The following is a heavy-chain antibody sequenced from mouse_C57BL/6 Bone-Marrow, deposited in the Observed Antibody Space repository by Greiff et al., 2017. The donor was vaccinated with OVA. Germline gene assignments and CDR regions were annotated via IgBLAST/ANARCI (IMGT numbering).Heavy chain of an antibody. CDR3: ERGDYYVSSPDY. V-gene: IGHV1-64*01. Sequence: QVQLQQPGAELVKPGASVKLSCKASGFTFTSYWMHWVHQTPGKGLEWLGMIRPNSGSTNYNENFKSKATLTVDKSSSPPYMQLSSRTSEDSAVYCCERGDYYVSSPDYWGQGTTLTVSS. D-gene: IGHD1-1*01. CDR2: IRPNSGST. CDR1: GFTFTSYW. J-gene: IGHJ2*01.